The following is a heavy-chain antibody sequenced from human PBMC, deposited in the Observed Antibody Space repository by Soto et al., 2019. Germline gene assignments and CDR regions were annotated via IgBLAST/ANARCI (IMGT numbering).Heavy chain of an antibody. CDR2: IYPSGST. J-gene: IGHJ4*02. Sequence: QVQLQESGPGLVKPSGTLSLTCAVSVASISSSNCWSWVRQPPGKGLEWIGEIYPSGSTNYNPSLKSRVTISVDKSKNQFYLKVSSVTAEDTAIYYCASVRSSWYDLDYWGQGTLVTVSS. CDR3: ASVRSSWYDLDY. CDR1: VASISSSNC. D-gene: IGHD6-13*01. V-gene: IGHV4-4*02.